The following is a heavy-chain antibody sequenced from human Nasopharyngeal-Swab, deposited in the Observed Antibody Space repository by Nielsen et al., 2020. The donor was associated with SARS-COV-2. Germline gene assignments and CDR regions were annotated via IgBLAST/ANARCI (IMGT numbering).Heavy chain of an antibody. V-gene: IGHV3-23*01. J-gene: IGHJ4*02. Sequence: GESPKISCAASGFTFSSYAMSWVRQAPGKGLEWVSGISGSGGSTYYADSVKGRYTISRDNSKSTLYLQMNSLRAEDTAVYYCAKAIAYYYDSSGYYYFDSWGQGTLVTVSS. CDR3: AKAIAYYYDSSGYYYFDS. CDR2: ISGSGGST. CDR1: GFTFSSYA. D-gene: IGHD3-22*01.